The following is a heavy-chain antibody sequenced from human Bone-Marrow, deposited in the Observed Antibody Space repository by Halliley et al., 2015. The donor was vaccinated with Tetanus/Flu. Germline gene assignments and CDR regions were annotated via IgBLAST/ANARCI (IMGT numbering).Heavy chain of an antibody. CDR1: GDSIGSDKW. V-gene: IGHV4-4*02. J-gene: IGHJ5*02. D-gene: IGHD2-21*02. CDR3: ARAVTGMWQDFNWFDP. Sequence: TLSLTCAVSGDSIGSDKWWTWVRQPPGKGLEWIGEISHRGTTNYNPSLRSRLTISVDTSKNQFSLRLTSVTAADTAIYYCARAVTGMWQDFNWFDPWGQGMLVTVSS. CDR2: ISHRGTT.